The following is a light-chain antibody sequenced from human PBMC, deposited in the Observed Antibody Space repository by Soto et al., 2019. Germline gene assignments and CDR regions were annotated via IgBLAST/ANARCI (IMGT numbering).Light chain of an antibody. V-gene: IGKV3D-20*02. CDR2: GIS. CDR3: QQRGNRPPWT. J-gene: IGKJ1*01. Sequence: EIVLTQSPGTLSLSPGERATLSCRASQSVGRRYLAWYQQKPGQAPRLLISGISKRATGIPDRFSGGGSGTDFTLTISSLEPEDVAVYYCQQRGNRPPWTFGQGTKVDIK. CDR1: QSVGRRY.